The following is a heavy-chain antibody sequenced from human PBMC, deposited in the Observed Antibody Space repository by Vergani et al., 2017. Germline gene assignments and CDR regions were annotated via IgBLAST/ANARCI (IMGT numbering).Heavy chain of an antibody. CDR2: INRGSTT. V-gene: IGHV3-23*01. J-gene: IGHJ4*02. CDR3: AKEGRSGITPFVAD. Sequence: EVHLLESGGGLIQPGGSLRISCAASGFTFDNYAMTWVRQAPGKGLQWVSAINRGSTTYYADSVKGRFTISRDNSKNTVFLQMNSLRAEDTAVYYCAKEGRSGITPFVADWGQGTLVTVSS. D-gene: IGHD1-14*01. CDR1: GFTFDNYA.